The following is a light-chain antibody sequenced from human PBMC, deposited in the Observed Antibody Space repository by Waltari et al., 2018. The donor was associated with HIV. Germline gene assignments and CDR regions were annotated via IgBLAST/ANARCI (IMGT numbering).Light chain of an antibody. CDR2: KAS. V-gene: IGKV1-5*03. J-gene: IGKJ2*02. CDR1: QSISSW. CDR3: QQYSNYPGT. Sequence: DIQMTQSPSTLSASVGDRVTITCRASQSISSWLAWYQQKPGNAPKLLIYKASSLESGVPSRFSGSGSGPEFTLTISSLHPDDFATYYCQQYSNYPGTFGQGTKLEIK.